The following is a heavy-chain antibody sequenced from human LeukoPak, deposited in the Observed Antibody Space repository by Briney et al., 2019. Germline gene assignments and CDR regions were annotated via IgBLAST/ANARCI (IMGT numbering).Heavy chain of an antibody. Sequence: PGGYLRLSCAASGFTFSSYAMSWVRQAPGKGLEWVSTISGSGGSTYYADSVKGRFTISRDNSKNTLYLQMNSLRAEDTAVYYCAKFPRDSITMIVVTDWGQGTLVTVSS. CDR1: GFTFSSYA. CDR2: ISGSGGST. V-gene: IGHV3-23*01. CDR3: AKFPRDSITMIVVTD. D-gene: IGHD3-22*01. J-gene: IGHJ4*02.